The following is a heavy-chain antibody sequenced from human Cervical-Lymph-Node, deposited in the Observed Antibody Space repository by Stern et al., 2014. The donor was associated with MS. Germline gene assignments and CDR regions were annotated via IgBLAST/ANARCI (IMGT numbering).Heavy chain of an antibody. D-gene: IGHD4-11*01. Sequence: VQLVESGPGLVKPSGTLSLTCAVSGGSISSSNWWSWVRQPPGKGLEWIGAIDQSGTPNSNPALKSRFTIPVDKSKNQSSLKRSSVTAADTAVYYCARGPVTTFYYYGMDVWGQGTTVTVSS. J-gene: IGHJ6*02. CDR1: GGSISSSNW. V-gene: IGHV4-4*02. CDR3: ARGPVTTFYYYGMDV. CDR2: IDQSGTP.